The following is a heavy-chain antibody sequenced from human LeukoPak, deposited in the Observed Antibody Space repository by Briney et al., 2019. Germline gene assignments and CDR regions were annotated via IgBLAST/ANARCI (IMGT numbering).Heavy chain of an antibody. CDR2: FDLEDGEK. J-gene: IGHJ4*02. CDR1: GYTLTELS. D-gene: IGHD2-15*01. Sequence: VTVSCKVSGYTLTELSMHWVRQAPGKGLEWMGGFDLEDGEKIYAQKFQGRVTMTEDTSTDTAYMELSSLRSEDTAVYYCATVDSASGQLLRYFDYWGQGTPVTVSS. CDR3: ATVDSASGQLLRYFDY. V-gene: IGHV1-24*01.